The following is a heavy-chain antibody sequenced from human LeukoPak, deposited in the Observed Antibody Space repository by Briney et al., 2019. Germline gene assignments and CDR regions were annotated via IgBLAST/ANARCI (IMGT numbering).Heavy chain of an antibody. CDR1: GVTVSSNY. Sequence: GESLRLSCAASGVTVSSNYMSWVRQAPGKGLEWVSVIYSGGSTYYADSLKGRPTISRDNSKNTLYLQMNSLRAETTAVYYCARGLAAAGLDYWGQGTLVTVSS. J-gene: IGHJ4*02. V-gene: IGHV3-66*01. D-gene: IGHD6-13*01. CDR2: IYSGGST. CDR3: ARGLAAAGLDY.